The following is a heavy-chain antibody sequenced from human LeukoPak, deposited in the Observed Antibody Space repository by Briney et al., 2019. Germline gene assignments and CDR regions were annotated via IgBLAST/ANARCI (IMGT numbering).Heavy chain of an antibody. J-gene: IGHJ3*02. D-gene: IGHD5-12*01. CDR1: GFTFSSYT. V-gene: IGHV3-48*02. CDR3: AKDYRGWLNAFDI. CDR2: ISSSSSTI. Sequence: PGGSLRLSCTASGFTFSSYTMNWVRQAPGKGLEWVSYISSSSSTIYYADSVKGRFTISRDNAKNSLFLQMNSLRDEDTAVYYCAKDYRGWLNAFDIWGQGTMVTVSS.